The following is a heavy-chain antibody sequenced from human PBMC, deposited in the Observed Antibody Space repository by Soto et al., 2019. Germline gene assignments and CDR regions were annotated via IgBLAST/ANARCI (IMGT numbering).Heavy chain of an antibody. V-gene: IGHV1-8*01. Sequence: ASVKVSCKASGYTFTSYDINWVRQATGQGLEWMGWMNPNSGNTGYAQKFQGRVTMTRNTSISTAYMELSSLRSEDTAVYYCARGRRYYDFWSGYYPQPFDYWGQGTLVTV. CDR3: ARGRRYYDFWSGYYPQPFDY. D-gene: IGHD3-3*01. J-gene: IGHJ4*02. CDR2: MNPNSGNT. CDR1: GYTFTSYD.